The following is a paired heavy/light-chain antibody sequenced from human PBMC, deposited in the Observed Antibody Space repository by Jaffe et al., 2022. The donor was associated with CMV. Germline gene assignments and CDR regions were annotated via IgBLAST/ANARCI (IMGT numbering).Light chain of an antibody. V-gene: IGLV7-46*01. CDR3: LLSYSGARYV. J-gene: IGLJ1*01. CDR2: DTS. Sequence: QAVVTQEPSLTVSPGGTVTLTCGSSTGAVTSGHYPYWFQQKPGQAPRTLIYDTSNKHSWTPARFSGSLLGGKAALTLSGAQPEDEAEYYCLLSYSGARYVFGTGTKVTVL. CDR1: TGAVTSGHY.
Heavy chain of an antibody. Sequence: QVQLVQSGAEVKKPGSSVKVSCKASGGTFSSYAISWVRQAPGQGLEWMGRIIPILGIANYAQKFQGRVTITADKSTSTAYMELSSLRSEDTAVYYCARDRNDFWSGSQRGAFDIWGQGTMVTVSS. J-gene: IGHJ3*02. V-gene: IGHV1-69*09. CDR3: ARDRNDFWSGSQRGAFDI. D-gene: IGHD3-3*01. CDR2: IIPILGIA. CDR1: GGTFSSYA.